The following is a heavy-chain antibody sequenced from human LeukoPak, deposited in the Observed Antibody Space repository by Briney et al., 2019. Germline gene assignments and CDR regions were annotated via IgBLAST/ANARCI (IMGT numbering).Heavy chain of an antibody. CDR1: GFTFSSYA. J-gene: IGHJ4*02. CDR2: ISDSGTST. V-gene: IGHV3-23*01. CDR3: AKVAIAVADTYYFDY. Sequence: PGGSLRLSCAASGFTFSSYAMTWVRQAPGKGPEWVSTISDSGTSTYYADSVKGRFTISRDNSRNTLYLQMNGLRAEDTALYYCAKVAIAVADTYYFDYWGQGTLVTVSS. D-gene: IGHD6-19*01.